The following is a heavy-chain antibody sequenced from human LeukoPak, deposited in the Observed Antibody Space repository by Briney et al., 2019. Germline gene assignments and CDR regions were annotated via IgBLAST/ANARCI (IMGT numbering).Heavy chain of an antibody. CDR3: ARGPYSYDSSGAFDI. CDR1: GVSISSVDYF. CDR2: ISSSGST. Sequence: TSQTLSLTCTVSGVSISSVDYFWSWIRQPAGKRLELIGRISSSGSTNYNPSLKSRVTISVDTSKNQFSLKLSSVTAADTAVYFCARGPYSYDSSGAFDIWGQGTMVTVSS. V-gene: IGHV4-61*02. J-gene: IGHJ3*02. D-gene: IGHD3-22*01.